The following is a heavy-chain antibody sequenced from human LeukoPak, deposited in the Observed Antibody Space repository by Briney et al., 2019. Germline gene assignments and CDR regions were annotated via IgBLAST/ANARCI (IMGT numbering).Heavy chain of an antibody. CDR3: ARGLRRYSSXWYRGXAFDI. Sequence: SETLSLTCTVSGGSISSGDYYWSWIRQPPGKGLEWIGEINHSGSTNYNPSLKSRVTISVDTSKNQFSLKLSSVTAADTAVYYCARGLRRYSSXWYRGXAFDIWXQGXXV. J-gene: IGHJ3*02. CDR2: INHSGST. V-gene: IGHV4-39*07. D-gene: IGHD6-13*01. CDR1: GGSISSGDYY.